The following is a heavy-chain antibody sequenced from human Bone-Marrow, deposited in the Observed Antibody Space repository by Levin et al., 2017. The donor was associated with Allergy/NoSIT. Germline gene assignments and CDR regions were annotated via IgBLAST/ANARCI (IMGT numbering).Heavy chain of an antibody. Sequence: SVKVSCKASGGSFSSYPINWVRQAPGQGLEWMGRIIPMPGITNYTQNFQERVTITADRSTSTAYMELTWLKSDDTAVIYCARGGSRLSDWGQGTLVTVSS. J-gene: IGHJ4*02. CDR1: GGSFSSYP. D-gene: IGHD2-15*01. CDR2: IIPMPGIT. CDR3: ARGGSRLSD. V-gene: IGHV1-69*04.